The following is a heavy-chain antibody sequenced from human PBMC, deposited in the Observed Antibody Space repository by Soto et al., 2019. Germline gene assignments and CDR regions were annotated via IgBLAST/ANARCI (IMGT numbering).Heavy chain of an antibody. CDR2: IYWKDDK. J-gene: IGHJ3*02. CDR3: AHRRGVRDDIGVFDI. V-gene: IGHV2-5*01. Sequence: QITLKESGPTLVKPTQPLTLTSTFSGFSIDTSGVGMDWICQPPGKALKWLALIYWKDDKRYSLSLKSRLIITKGTSKNQVVLTVTDMDPVDTATYYCAHRRGVRDDIGVFDIWGQGTMVTVSS. D-gene: IGHD3-10*01. CDR1: GFSIDTSGVG.